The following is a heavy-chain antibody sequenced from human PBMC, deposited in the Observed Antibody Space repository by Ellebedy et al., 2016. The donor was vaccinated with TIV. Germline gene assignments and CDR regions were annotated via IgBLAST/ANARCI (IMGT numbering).Heavy chain of an antibody. Sequence: PGGSLRPSCPPSGSSVSSNYMSWVRQAPGKGREWVSVIYSGGTTSYADTVKGRFTIARDNSKNTLYLQMNSLRAEDTAVYYCARGPPSIGYWGQGTLVTVSS. CDR1: GSSVSSNY. CDR3: ARGPPSIGY. J-gene: IGHJ4*02. D-gene: IGHD2-2*02. CDR2: IYSGGTT. V-gene: IGHV3-53*01.